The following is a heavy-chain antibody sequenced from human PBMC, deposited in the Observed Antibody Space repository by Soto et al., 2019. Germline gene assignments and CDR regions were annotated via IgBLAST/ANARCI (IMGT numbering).Heavy chain of an antibody. CDR1: GFSLSTTEMC. CDR2: IDWDDDK. CDR3: ARIPRRVYVGSTSYYYYGMDV. D-gene: IGHD1-26*01. V-gene: IGHV2-70*01. Sequence: SGPTLVNPTQTLTLTCIFTGFSLSTTEMCVSWIRQPPGKALEWLALIDWDDDKYYSTSLKTRLTISKDTSKNQVVLTMTNMDPVDTATYYCARIPRRVYVGSTSYYYYGMDVWCQGTTVTVSS. J-gene: IGHJ6*02.